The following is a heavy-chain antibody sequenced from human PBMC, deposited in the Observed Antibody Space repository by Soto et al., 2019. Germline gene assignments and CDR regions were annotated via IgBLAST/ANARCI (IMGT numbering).Heavy chain of an antibody. D-gene: IGHD3-3*01. CDR2: ISYDGSNK. J-gene: IGHJ4*02. CDR3: ARDHGVVSDVYYFDY. V-gene: IGHV3-30-3*01. Sequence: QVQLVESGGGVVQPGRSLRLSCAASGFTFSSYAMHWVRQAPGKGLEWVAVISYDGSNKYYADSVKGRFTISRDNSKNTLYLQMNSLRAEDTAVYYCARDHGVVSDVYYFDYWGQGTLVTVSS. CDR1: GFTFSSYA.